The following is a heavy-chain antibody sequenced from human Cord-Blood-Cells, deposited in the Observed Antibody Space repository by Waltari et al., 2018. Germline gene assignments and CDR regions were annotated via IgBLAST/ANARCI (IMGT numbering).Heavy chain of an antibody. V-gene: IGHV3-30*04. CDR3: ARDVYAAAATGFDY. CDR1: GFTFSSYA. D-gene: IGHD2-2*01. CDR2: ISYDGRNK. J-gene: IGHJ4*02. Sequence: QVQLVESGGGVVQPGRSLRLSCAASGFTFSSYAMHWVRQAPGKGLEWVAVISYDGRNKYYADSVKGRFTISRDNSKNTLYLQMNSLRAEDTAVYYCARDVYAAAATGFDYWGQGTLVTVSS.